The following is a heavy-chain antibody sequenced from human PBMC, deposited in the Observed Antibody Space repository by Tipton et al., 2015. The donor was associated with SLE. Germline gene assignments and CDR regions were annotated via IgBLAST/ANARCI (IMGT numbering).Heavy chain of an antibody. CDR1: GGSISSSSFY. D-gene: IGHD6-6*01. Sequence: TLSLTCTVSGGSISSSSFYWGWIRQPPGKGLEWIGILSYSGSTYFNPSLKSRVTISVDTSKNQFSLKLSSVTAADTAVYYCATRPGAMDVWGQGTTVTVSS. V-gene: IGHV4-39*01. CDR3: ATRPGAMDV. J-gene: IGHJ6*02. CDR2: LSYSGST.